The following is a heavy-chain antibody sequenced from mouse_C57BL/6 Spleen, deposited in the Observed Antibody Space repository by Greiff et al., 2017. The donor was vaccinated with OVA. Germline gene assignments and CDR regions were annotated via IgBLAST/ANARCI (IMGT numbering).Heavy chain of an antibody. CDR3: AAYYGSSYDAMDY. CDR1: GYTFTSYW. J-gene: IGHJ4*01. CDR2: IHPNSGST. D-gene: IGHD1-1*01. V-gene: IGHV1-64*01. Sequence: QVQLQHPGAELVKPGASVKLSCKASGYTFTSYWMHWVKQRPGQGLEWIGMIHPNSGSTNYNEKFKSKATLTVDKSSSTAYMQLSSLTSEDSAVYYCAAYYGSSYDAMDYWGQGTSVTVSS.